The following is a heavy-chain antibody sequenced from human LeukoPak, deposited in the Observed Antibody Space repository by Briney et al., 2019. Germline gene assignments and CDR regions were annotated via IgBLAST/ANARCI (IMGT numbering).Heavy chain of an antibody. V-gene: IGHV3-21*01. Sequence: GGSLRLSCAASGFTFSRYSMNWVRQAPGKGLEWVSSISGSSSFIYYADSVKGRFTIPRDNAKNSLYLQMNSLRAEDTAVYYCAILSAQVLLWFGHWGQGTLVTVSS. D-gene: IGHD3-10*01. CDR1: GFTFSRYS. J-gene: IGHJ4*02. CDR3: AILSAQVLLWFGH. CDR2: ISGSSSFI.